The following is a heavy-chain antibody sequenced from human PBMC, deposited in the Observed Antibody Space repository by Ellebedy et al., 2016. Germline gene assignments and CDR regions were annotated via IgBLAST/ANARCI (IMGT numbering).Heavy chain of an antibody. Sequence: GGSLRLXXAASGFTFSSYAMSWVRQAPGKGLEWVSAISGSGGSTYYADSVKGRFTISRDNAKNSLYLQMNSLRAEDPAVYYCAREKNSGSYGYWGQGTLVTVSS. J-gene: IGHJ4*02. D-gene: IGHD1-26*01. CDR1: GFTFSSYA. CDR3: AREKNSGSYGY. V-gene: IGHV3-23*01. CDR2: ISGSGGST.